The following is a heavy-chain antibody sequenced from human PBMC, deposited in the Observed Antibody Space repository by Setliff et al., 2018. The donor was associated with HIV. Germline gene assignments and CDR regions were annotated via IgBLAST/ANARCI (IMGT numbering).Heavy chain of an antibody. V-gene: IGHV1-18*01. J-gene: IGHJ6*02. Sequence: ASVKVSCKASGYTFTSYDISWVRQAPGQGLEWMGWISAYNGNTNYEQKLQGRVTMTTDTSTSTAYMELRSLRADDTAVEYCAREIGDYYASSGYYPPTDYYYGMDVWGQGTTVTVSS. D-gene: IGHD3-22*01. CDR2: ISAYNGNT. CDR3: AREIGDYYASSGYYPPTDYYYGMDV. CDR1: GYTFTSYD.